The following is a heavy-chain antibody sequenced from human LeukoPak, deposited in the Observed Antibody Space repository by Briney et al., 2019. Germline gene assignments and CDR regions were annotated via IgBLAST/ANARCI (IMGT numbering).Heavy chain of an antibody. CDR2: INHSGST. Sequence: SETLSLTCAVYGGSFSGYYWSWIRQPPGKGLEWIGEINHSGSTNYNPSLKSRVTISVDTSKNQFSLKLSSVTAADTAVYYCARQGDYYGSGPGWFDPWGQGTLVTVSS. J-gene: IGHJ5*02. CDR3: ARQGDYYGSGPGWFDP. D-gene: IGHD3-10*01. V-gene: IGHV4-34*01. CDR1: GGSFSGYY.